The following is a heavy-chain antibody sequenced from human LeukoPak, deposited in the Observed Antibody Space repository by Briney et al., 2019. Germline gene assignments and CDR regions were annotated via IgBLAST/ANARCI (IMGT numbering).Heavy chain of an antibody. V-gene: IGHV3-7*01. CDR3: ARDFRADYFDY. D-gene: IGHD3-10*01. Sequence: GGSLRLSCAASGFSLSNYWMNWVRQAPGKGLEWVANIKQDGSEKNYVDSVKGRFTISRDNAKNSLILQMNSLRDEDTAVYYCARDFRADYFDYWGQGTLVTVSS. CDR2: IKQDGSEK. J-gene: IGHJ4*02. CDR1: GFSLSNYW.